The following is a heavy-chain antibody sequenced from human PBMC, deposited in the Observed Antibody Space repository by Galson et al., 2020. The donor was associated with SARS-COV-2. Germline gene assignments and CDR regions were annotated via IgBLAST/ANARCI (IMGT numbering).Heavy chain of an antibody. CDR2: MSSSSGTI. CDR3: ARGLRGYSGYDWYFDL. J-gene: IGHJ2*01. D-gene: IGHD5-12*01. V-gene: IGHV3-48*02. CDR1: GFTFSIYS. Sequence: GGSLRLSCAASGFTFSIYSMNWVRQAPGTGLEWVSYMSSSSGTIYYTDSVKGRFTISRDNAKSSLYLQMNSLRDEDTAVYYCARGLRGYSGYDWYFDLWGRGTLVTVSS.